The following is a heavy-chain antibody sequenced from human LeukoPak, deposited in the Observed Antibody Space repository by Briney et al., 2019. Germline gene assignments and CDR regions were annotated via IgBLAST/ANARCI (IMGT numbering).Heavy chain of an antibody. CDR3: AGDSGANWRKFDY. CDR1: GFTFSSHS. V-gene: IGHV3-48*04. CDR2: IRRSSKTI. J-gene: IGHJ4*02. Sequence: GGSRTLSCSASGFTFSSHSTNWVRQAPGGGMEWISYIRRSSKTISYADSVKGRFTIFRDNAKKSLFLQMDSLRVEDTAVYYCAGDSGANWRKFDYWGQGTLVTVSS. D-gene: IGHD1-1*01.